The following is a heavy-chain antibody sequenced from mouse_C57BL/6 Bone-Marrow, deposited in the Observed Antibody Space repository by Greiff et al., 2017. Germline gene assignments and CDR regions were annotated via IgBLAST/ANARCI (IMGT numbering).Heavy chain of an antibody. CDR3: ARRGYYYGSSPFAY. J-gene: IGHJ3*01. Sequence: QVQLKQPGAELVKPGASVKLSCKASGYTFTSYWMHWVKQRPGQGLEWIGMIHPNSGSTNYNEKFKSKATLTVDKSSSTAYMQLSSLTSEDSAVXYCARRGYYYGSSPFAYWGQGTLVTVSA. V-gene: IGHV1-64*01. CDR1: GYTFTSYW. D-gene: IGHD1-1*01. CDR2: IHPNSGST.